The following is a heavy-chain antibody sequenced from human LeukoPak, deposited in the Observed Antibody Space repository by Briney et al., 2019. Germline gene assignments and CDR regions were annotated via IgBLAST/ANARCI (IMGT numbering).Heavy chain of an antibody. CDR3: AKEANIAAAIVWFDP. Sequence: SETLSLTCGVYGGSFSGYYWNWIRQPPGKGLEWIGEINHSGSTNYNPSLKSRVTISVDTSKNQFSLKLSSVTAADTAVYYCAKEANIAAAIVWFDPWGQGTLVTDSS. CDR2: INHSGST. D-gene: IGHD6-13*01. CDR1: GGSFSGYY. V-gene: IGHV4-34*01. J-gene: IGHJ5*02.